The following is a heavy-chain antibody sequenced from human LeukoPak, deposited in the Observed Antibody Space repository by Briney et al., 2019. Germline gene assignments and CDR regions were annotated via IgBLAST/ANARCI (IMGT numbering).Heavy chain of an antibody. V-gene: IGHV3-73*01. D-gene: IGHD1/OR15-1a*01. Sequence: GGSLRLSCAASGFTLSGSAMHWVRQASGKGLEWVGRIRSKANSYATAYAASVKGRFTISRDDSKNTAYLQMNSLKTEDTAVYYCRARAPNNDAFDIRGQGTMVTVSS. CDR3: RARAPNNDAFDI. CDR2: IRSKANSYAT. CDR1: GFTLSGSA. J-gene: IGHJ3*02.